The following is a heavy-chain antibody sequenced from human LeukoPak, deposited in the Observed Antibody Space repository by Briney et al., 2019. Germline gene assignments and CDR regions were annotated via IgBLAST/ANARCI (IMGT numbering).Heavy chain of an antibody. V-gene: IGHV3-23*01. Sequence: PGGSLRLSCAASGFTFSSYAMSWVRQAPGKGLEWVSAISGSGGSTYYADSVKGRFTISRDNSKNTLYLQMNSLRAEDTAVYYCANSPDITMIVVVEIYFDYWGQGTLVTVSS. D-gene: IGHD3-22*01. CDR2: ISGSGGST. CDR1: GFTFSSYA. J-gene: IGHJ4*02. CDR3: ANSPDITMIVVVEIYFDY.